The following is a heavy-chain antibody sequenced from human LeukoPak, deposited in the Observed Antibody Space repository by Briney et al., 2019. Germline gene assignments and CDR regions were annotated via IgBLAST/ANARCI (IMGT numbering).Heavy chain of an antibody. CDR2: ISYDGSNK. Sequence: GGSLRLSCAASGFTFSSYTMNWVRQAPGKGLGWVALISYDGSNKFYADSVKGRFSIFRDKSKNTLYLQMKSLRAEDTAVYYCAREGTTIVVALDYWGQGTLVTVSS. J-gene: IGHJ4*02. CDR3: AREGTTIVVALDY. V-gene: IGHV3-30-3*01. D-gene: IGHD3-22*01. CDR1: GFTFSSYT.